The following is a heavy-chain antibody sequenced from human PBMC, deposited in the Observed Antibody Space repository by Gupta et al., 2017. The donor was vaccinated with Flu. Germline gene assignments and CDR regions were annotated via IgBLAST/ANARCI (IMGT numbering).Heavy chain of an antibody. J-gene: IGHJ5*02. Sequence: QVQLVQSGAEVKKPGASVKVSCKASGYPFTSYGISWVRQAPGQGLEWMGWISAYNGNTNYAQKLQGRVTMTTDTSTSTAYMELRSLRSDDTAVYYCARGETRKQGTMGRGVILRWFDPWGQGTLVTVSS. V-gene: IGHV1-18*01. CDR3: ARGETRKQGTMGRGVILRWFDP. CDR1: GYPFTSYG. D-gene: IGHD3-10*01. CDR2: ISAYNGNT.